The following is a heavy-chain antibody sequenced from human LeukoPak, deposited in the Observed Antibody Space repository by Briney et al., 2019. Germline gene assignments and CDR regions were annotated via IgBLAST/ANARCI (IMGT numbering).Heavy chain of an antibody. CDR3: ARDQSWRYCSGGSCSWRFDY. D-gene: IGHD2-15*01. CDR1: GYTFTSYG. Sequence: ASVKVSCKASGYTFTSYGISWVRQAPGQGLEWMGWISAYNGNTNYAQKLQGRVTMTTDTSTSIAYMELRSLRSDDTAVYYRARDQSWRYCSGGSCSWRFDYWGQGTLVTVSS. J-gene: IGHJ4*02. CDR2: ISAYNGNT. V-gene: IGHV1-18*04.